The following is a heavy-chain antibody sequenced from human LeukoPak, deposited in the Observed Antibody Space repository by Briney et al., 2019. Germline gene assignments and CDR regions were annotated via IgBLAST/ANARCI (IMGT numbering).Heavy chain of an antibody. Sequence: PGGSLRLSCAASGFTFSSYAMSWVRQAPGKGLEWVAVISYDGSNKYYADSVKGRFTISRDNSKNTLYLQMNSLRAEDTAVYYCAREAVRGYYDSSGYGLDYWGQGTLVTVSS. D-gene: IGHD3-22*01. CDR3: AREAVRGYYDSSGYGLDY. CDR2: ISYDGSNK. V-gene: IGHV3-30*01. J-gene: IGHJ4*02. CDR1: GFTFSSYA.